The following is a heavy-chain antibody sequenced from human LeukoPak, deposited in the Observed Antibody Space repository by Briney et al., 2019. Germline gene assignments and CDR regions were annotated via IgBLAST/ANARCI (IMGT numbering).Heavy chain of an antibody. J-gene: IGHJ5*02. V-gene: IGHV4-34*01. Sequence: SETLSLTCAVYGGSFSGYYWSWIRQPPGKGLEWIGEINHSGSTNYNPSLKSRVTISVDTSKNQFSLKLSSVTAADTAVYYCARGLVLLWSGGLNWFDPWGQGTLVTVSS. CDR1: GGSFSGYY. CDR3: ARGLVLLWSGGLNWFDP. CDR2: INHSGST. D-gene: IGHD3-10*01.